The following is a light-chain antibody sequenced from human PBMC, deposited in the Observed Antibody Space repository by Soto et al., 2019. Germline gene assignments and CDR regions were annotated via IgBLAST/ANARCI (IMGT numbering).Light chain of an antibody. Sequence: QPVLTQPPSVSGAPGQRVTISCSGSSSNIGTGYDVHWYQQLPEAAPKLLIYENNNRPSGVPDRFSGSRSGTSASLAITGLEADDEADYYCQSYDSTLSAPIFGGGTKLTVL. J-gene: IGLJ2*01. CDR1: SSNIGTGYD. V-gene: IGLV1-40*01. CDR2: ENN. CDR3: QSYDSTLSAPI.